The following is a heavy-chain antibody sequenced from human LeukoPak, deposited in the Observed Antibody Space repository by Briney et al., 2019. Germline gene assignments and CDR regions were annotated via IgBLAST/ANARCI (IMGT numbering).Heavy chain of an antibody. J-gene: IGHJ4*02. CDR1: GGSISSYY. V-gene: IGHV4-39*01. D-gene: IGHD4-11*01. CDR3: ARVTVGFDY. Sequence: SETLSLTCTVSGGSISSYYWGWIRQPPGKGLEWIGNIYSGGSTFNNPSLKSRVTINVDTSKNQFSLKLSSVTASDTAVYYCARVTVGFDYWGQGTLVTVSS. CDR2: IYSGGST.